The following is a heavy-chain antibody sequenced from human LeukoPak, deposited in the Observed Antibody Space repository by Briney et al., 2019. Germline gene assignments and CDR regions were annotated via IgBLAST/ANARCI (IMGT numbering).Heavy chain of an antibody. CDR3: AKPQWELFYFDY. CDR1: GFTFSSYA. Sequence: GGSLRLSCAASGFTFSSYAIHWVRQAPGKGLEWVAVISYDGSNKYYADSVKGRFTISRDNSKNTLYLQMNSLRAEDTAVYYCAKPQWELFYFDYWGQGTLVTVSS. J-gene: IGHJ4*02. D-gene: IGHD1-26*01. CDR2: ISYDGSNK. V-gene: IGHV3-30-3*02.